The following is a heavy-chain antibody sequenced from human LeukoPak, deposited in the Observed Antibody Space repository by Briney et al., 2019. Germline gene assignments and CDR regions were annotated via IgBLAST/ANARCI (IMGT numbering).Heavy chain of an antibody. CDR1: GFTFDDYG. V-gene: IGHV3-20*04. J-gene: IGHJ6*03. CDR3: ARGSAGYYYYMDV. Sequence: PGGSLRLSCAASGFTFDDYGMSWVRQAPGKGLEWVSGINWNGGSTGYADSVKGRFTISRDNAKNSLYLQMNSLSPDDTAVYYCARGSAGYYYYMDVWGKGTTVTISS. CDR2: INWNGGST.